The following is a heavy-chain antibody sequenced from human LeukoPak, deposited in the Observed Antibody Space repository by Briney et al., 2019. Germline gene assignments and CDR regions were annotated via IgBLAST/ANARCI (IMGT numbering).Heavy chain of an antibody. CDR1: GFTFSSYA. Sequence: PGGSLRLSCAASGFTFSSYAMSWVRQAPGKGLEWVSAISGSGGSTYYADSVKGRFTISRDNSKNTLYLQMNSLRAEDTAVYYCAKVKGESNYIYYYMDVWGKGTTVTVSS. V-gene: IGHV3-23*01. J-gene: IGHJ6*03. D-gene: IGHD4-11*01. CDR2: ISGSGGST. CDR3: AKVKGESNYIYYYMDV.